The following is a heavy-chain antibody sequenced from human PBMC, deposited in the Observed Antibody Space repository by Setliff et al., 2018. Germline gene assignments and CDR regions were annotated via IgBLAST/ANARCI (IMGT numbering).Heavy chain of an antibody. J-gene: IGHJ5*02. V-gene: IGHV1-2*06. CDR1: GYTFTGYS. D-gene: IGHD3-10*01. CDR3: AREKGYYNSGSYKYWFDP. Sequence: ASVKVSCKASGYTFTGYSMHWVRQAPGQGLEWMGRINPNSGGTNYAQKFQGRVTMTRDTSISTAYMELSRLRSDDTAVYYCAREKGYYNSGSYKYWFDPWGQGTLVTVSS. CDR2: INPNSGGT.